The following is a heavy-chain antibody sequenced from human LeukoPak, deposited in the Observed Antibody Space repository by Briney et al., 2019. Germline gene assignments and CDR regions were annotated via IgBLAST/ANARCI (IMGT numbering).Heavy chain of an antibody. D-gene: IGHD6-13*01. CDR1: GGSISSYY. CDR2: IYYSGST. CDR3: ARHWETSSWYVDY. J-gene: IGHJ4*02. V-gene: IGHV4-59*08. Sequence: PSETLSLTCTVSGGSISSYYWSWIRQPPGKGLEWIGYIYYSGSTNYNPSLKSRVTISVDTSKNQLSLKLSSVTAADTAVYYCARHWETSSWYVDYWGQGTLVTVST.